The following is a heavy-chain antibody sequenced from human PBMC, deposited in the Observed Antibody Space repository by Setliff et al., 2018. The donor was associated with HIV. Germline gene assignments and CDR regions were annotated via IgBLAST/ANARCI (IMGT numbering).Heavy chain of an antibody. CDR3: ARYGGNSFWFDP. V-gene: IGHV4-38-2*01. Sequence: PSETLSLTCVVSGYSISSGYYWGWIRQPPGTGLEWIGSFYHSTTYYNPSLKSRVTISVDTSKNQFSLKLISVTAADTAVYYCARYGGNSFWFDPWGQGTLVTVPQ. D-gene: IGHD2-21*01. CDR2: FYHSTT. J-gene: IGHJ5*02. CDR1: GYSISSGYY.